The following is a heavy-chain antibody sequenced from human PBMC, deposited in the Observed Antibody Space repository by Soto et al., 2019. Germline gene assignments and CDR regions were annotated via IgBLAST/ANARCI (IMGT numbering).Heavy chain of an antibody. J-gene: IGHJ4*02. CDR2: ISSSSSYI. CDR1: GFTFSSYS. V-gene: IGHV3-21*01. D-gene: IGHD3-3*01. Sequence: EVQLVESGGGLVKPGGSLRLSCAASGFTFSSYSMNWVRQAPGKGLVWVSSISSSSSYIYYADSVKGRFTISRDNAKNSLYLQMNSLRAEDTAVYYCARDGSGIRFLEWLLARFDYWGQGTLVTVSS. CDR3: ARDGSGIRFLEWLLARFDY.